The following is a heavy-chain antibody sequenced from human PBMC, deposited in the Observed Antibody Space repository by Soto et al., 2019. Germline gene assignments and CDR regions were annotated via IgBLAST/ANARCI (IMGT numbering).Heavy chain of an antibody. V-gene: IGHV4-39*01. CDR3: ARLREAAALRMDV. CDR1: GGSISSSTYY. D-gene: IGHD6-25*01. Sequence: QLQLQESGPGLVKPSETLSLSCTVSGGSISSSTYYWGWIRQPPGKGLEWIGSIYYTGSTYYNPSLKSRVPISVDTSKNQFSLKLSSVTAADTAVYYCARLREAAALRMDVWGQGTTVTVSS. J-gene: IGHJ6*02. CDR2: IYYTGST.